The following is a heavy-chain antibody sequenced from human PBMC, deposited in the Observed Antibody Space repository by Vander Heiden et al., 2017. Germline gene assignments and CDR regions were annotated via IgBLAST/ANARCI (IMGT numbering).Heavy chain of an antibody. CDR2: ISTGGSTI. V-gene: IGHV3-11*01. D-gene: IGHD3-10*01. Sequence: QVQLVESGGGLVKPGGSLRLSCAASGFTFSDHYMSWIRQARGKGLEWVSYISTGGSTISYADSVKGRFTISRDNAKNSLYLQMNSLRAEDTAVYYCARTSSGVYFDYWGQGTLVTVSS. J-gene: IGHJ4*02. CDR3: ARTSSGVYFDY. CDR1: GFTFSDHY.